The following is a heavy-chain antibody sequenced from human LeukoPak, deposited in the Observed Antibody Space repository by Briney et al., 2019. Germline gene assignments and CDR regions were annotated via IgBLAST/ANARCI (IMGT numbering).Heavy chain of an antibody. CDR3: ARDLVATSFGY. D-gene: IGHD5-12*01. CDR2: INIDASTT. J-gene: IGHJ4*02. CDR1: GFTFTSFW. Sequence: GGSLRLSCAASGFTFTSFWMHWVRQAPGKGLVWVSRINIDASTTTYADSVKGRFTISRDNAKNTVYLQMNSLRAEDTAVYYCARDLVATSFGYWGQGTLVTVSS. V-gene: IGHV3-74*01.